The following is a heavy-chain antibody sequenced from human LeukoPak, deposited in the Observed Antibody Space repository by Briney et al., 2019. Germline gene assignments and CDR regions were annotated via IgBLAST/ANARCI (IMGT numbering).Heavy chain of an antibody. CDR2: LYSGGST. J-gene: IGHJ4*02. V-gene: IGHV3-53*01. CDR1: GFTVSSNY. Sequence: GGSLRLSCAASGFTVSSNYMSWVRQAPGKGLEWVSVLYSGGSTSYSDSVKGRFTISRDNSKNTLYLQMNSLRADDTAVYYCARGGTTVVTPFDYWGQGNPGHRLL. D-gene: IGHD4-23*01. CDR3: ARGGTTVVTPFDY.